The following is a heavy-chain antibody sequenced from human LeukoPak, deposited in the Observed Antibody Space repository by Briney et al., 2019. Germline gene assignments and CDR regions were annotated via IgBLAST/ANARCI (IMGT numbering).Heavy chain of an antibody. CDR3: ARLIAAAGTQNWFDS. Sequence: SETLSLTCTVSGGSISSSSYYWGWIRQPPGKGLEGIGSIYYSGSTYYNPSLKSRVTISVDTSKNQFSLKLSSVTAADTAVYYCARLIAAAGTQNWFDSWGQGTLVTVSS. CDR1: GGSISSSSYY. J-gene: IGHJ5*01. CDR2: IYYSGST. D-gene: IGHD6-13*01. V-gene: IGHV4-39*07.